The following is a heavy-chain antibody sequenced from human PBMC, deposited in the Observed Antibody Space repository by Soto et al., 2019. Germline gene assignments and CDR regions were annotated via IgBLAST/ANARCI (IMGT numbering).Heavy chain of an antibody. Sequence: EVQLVESGGGLVKPGGSLRLSCAASGFTFSSYSMNWVRQAPGKGLEWVSSISSSSSYIYYADSVKGRFTISRDNAKNSLYLQMNSLRAEDTAVYYCARKPLGELGKGGMDVWGQGTTVTVSS. D-gene: IGHD3-16*01. J-gene: IGHJ6*02. CDR2: ISSSSSYI. CDR3: ARKPLGELGKGGMDV. V-gene: IGHV3-21*01. CDR1: GFTFSSYS.